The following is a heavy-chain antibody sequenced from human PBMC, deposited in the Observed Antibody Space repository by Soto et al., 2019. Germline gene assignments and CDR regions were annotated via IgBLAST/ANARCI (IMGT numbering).Heavy chain of an antibody. J-gene: IGHJ3*02. CDR2: ISAYNGNT. CDR3: AVVLYDYIWGSYRLDAFDI. D-gene: IGHD3-16*02. CDR1: GYTFTSYG. V-gene: IGHV1-18*01. Sequence: ASVKVSCKASGYTFTSYGISWVRQAPGQGLEWMGWISAYNGNTNYAQKLQGRVTMTTDTSTSTAYMELRSLRSDDTAVYYCAVVLYDYIWGSYRLDAFDIWGQGTMVTVSS.